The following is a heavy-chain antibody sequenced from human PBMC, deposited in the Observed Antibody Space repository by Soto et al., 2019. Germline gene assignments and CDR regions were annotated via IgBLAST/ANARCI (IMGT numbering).Heavy chain of an antibody. Sequence: SLRLSCVATGFTFSNYDMHWVRQGTGKGLELASAIGTAGDAHYPGSVKGRFTISRENAKKSLFLQMNNLRPGDTAVYYCARGTDTSSFSSMDVWGQGTTDTVSS. CDR1: GFTFSNYD. J-gene: IGHJ6*02. CDR2: IGTAGDA. D-gene: IGHD2-2*01. V-gene: IGHV3-13*01. CDR3: ARGTDTSSFSSMDV.